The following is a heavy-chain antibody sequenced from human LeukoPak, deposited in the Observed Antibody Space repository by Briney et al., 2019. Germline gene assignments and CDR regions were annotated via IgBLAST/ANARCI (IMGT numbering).Heavy chain of an antibody. D-gene: IGHD3-22*01. V-gene: IGHV4-30-2*01. J-gene: IGHJ5*02. CDR1: GGSISSGGYS. CDR2: IYHSGST. CDR3: ARALHSGFLAHYWFDP. Sequence: SETLSLTCAVSGGSISSGGYSWSWIRQPPGKGLEWIGYIYHSGSTYYNPSLKSRVTISVDRSKNQFSLKLSSVTAADTAVYYCARALHSGFLAHYWFDPWGQGTLVTVSS.